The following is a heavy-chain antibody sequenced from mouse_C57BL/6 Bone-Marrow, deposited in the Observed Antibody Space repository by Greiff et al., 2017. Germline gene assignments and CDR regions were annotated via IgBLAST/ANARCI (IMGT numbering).Heavy chain of an antibody. J-gene: IGHJ1*03. CDR1: GYAFTNYL. D-gene: IGHD2-4*01. Sequence: QLQQSGAELVRPGTSVKVSCKASGYAFTNYLIEWVKQRPGQGLEWIGVINPGSGGTNYNEKFKGKATLTADKSSSTAYMQLSSLTSEDSAVYFCASFDYVWYFDVWGTGTTVTVSS. CDR2: INPGSGGT. CDR3: ASFDYVWYFDV. V-gene: IGHV1-54*01.